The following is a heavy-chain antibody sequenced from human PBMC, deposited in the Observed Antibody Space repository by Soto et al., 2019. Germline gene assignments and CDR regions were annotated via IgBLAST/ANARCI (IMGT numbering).Heavy chain of an antibody. J-gene: IGHJ3*02. Sequence: GGSLRLSCAASGFTFSSYWMTWVRQAPGKGLEWVANIKQDGSEKFYVDSVKGRFTISRDNAKNSLYMQMNSLRAEDTAVYYCARGAGSYFRRVVGAFDIRGPGTMVTVSS. D-gene: IGHD3-10*01. V-gene: IGHV3-7*04. CDR1: GFTFSSYW. CDR3: ARGAGSYFRRVVGAFDI. CDR2: IKQDGSEK.